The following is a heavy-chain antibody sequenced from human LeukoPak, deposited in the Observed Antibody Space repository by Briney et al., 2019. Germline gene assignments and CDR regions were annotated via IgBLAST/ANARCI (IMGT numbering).Heavy chain of an antibody. Sequence: GGSLRLSCAASGFTFSSYAMSWVRQAPGKGLEWVSAISGSGGSTYYADSVKGRFTISRDNSKNTLYLQMNSLRAEDTAVYHCAKSRRYYDILTGYYDYWGQGTLVTVSS. J-gene: IGHJ4*02. V-gene: IGHV3-23*01. CDR3: AKSRRYYDILTGYYDY. CDR2: ISGSGGST. D-gene: IGHD3-9*01. CDR1: GFTFSSYA.